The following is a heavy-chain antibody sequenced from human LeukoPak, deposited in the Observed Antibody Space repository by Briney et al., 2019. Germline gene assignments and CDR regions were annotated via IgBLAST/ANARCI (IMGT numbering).Heavy chain of an antibody. J-gene: IGHJ6*03. CDR1: GFTSDDYT. Sequence: PGGSLRLSCAASGFTSDDYTMHWVRQAPGKGLEWVSLISWDGGSTYYADSVKGRFTISRDNSENSLYLQMNSLRTEDTALYYCARDPSPGRRAGYYYYYMDVWGKGTTVTVSS. CDR2: ISWDGGST. CDR3: ARDPSPGRRAGYYYYYMDV. V-gene: IGHV3-43*01. D-gene: IGHD3-10*01.